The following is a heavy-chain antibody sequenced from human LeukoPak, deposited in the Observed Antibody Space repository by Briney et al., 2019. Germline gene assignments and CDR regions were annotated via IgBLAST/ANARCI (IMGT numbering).Heavy chain of an antibody. J-gene: IGHJ5*02. V-gene: IGHV3-23*01. Sequence: PGGSLRVSCVDPGFTFTSYVMSWVRQGPRAGLGRVSVISGRGGITKYVDSVKGRVTLSTDTSKSTRYMRMNSLRVEDTAVYYCAKGYGHSGLNNWFDPWGQGTLVTVSS. D-gene: IGHD5-18*01. CDR3: AKGYGHSGLNNWFDP. CDR2: ISGRGGIT. CDR1: GFTFTSYV.